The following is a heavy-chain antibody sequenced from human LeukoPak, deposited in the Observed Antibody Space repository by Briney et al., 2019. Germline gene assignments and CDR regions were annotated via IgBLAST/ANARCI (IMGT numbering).Heavy chain of an antibody. D-gene: IGHD2-21*02. V-gene: IGHV3-21*01. J-gene: IGHJ1*01. CDR1: GFTFSSYS. CDR3: TSWGDTTAEYFQR. CDR2: ISSSITYI. Sequence: GGSLRLSCAASGFTFSSYSMSWVRQAPGKGLEWVSSISSSITYIYYADSVKGRFTISRDNAKNSLSLQMNSLRVEDTAVYYCTSWGDTTAEYFQRWGQGTLVTVSS.